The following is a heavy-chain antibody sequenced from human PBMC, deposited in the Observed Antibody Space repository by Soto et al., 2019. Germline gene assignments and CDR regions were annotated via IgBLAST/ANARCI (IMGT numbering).Heavy chain of an antibody. J-gene: IGHJ4*02. D-gene: IGHD1-1*01. Sequence: PSETRSPTCSVSGFAISRGYYWSWVRQPPGKGREWIGTIYPSVTSYHNPSLANRIRPSINTSKNQFTHNLTSETAADTTLYFCAKEKVGTTFFDNWGQGIQVTVSS. CDR3: AKEKVGTTFFDN. CDR1: GFAISRGYY. CDR2: IYPSVTS. V-gene: IGHV4-38-2*02.